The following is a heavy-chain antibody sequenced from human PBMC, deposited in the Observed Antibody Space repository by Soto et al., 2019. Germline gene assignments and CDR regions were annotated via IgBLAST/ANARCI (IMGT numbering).Heavy chain of an antibody. CDR3: ARESEDLTSNFDY. CDR1: GFTFNTFA. V-gene: IGHV3-21*06. CDR2: ISGRGGTT. J-gene: IGHJ4*02. Sequence: PGGSLRLSCAASGFTFNTFAMNWVRQAPGKGLEWVSTISGRGGTTSYADSVKGRFTISRDNAKNSLYLEMNSLRAEDTAVYYCARESEDLTSNFDYWGQGTLVTVSS.